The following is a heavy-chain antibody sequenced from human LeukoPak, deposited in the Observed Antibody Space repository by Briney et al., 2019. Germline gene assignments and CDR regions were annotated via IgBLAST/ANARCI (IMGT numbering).Heavy chain of an antibody. CDR3: AREGYSPY. CDR1: GFIFSTYS. V-gene: IGHV3-48*04. CDR2: ISGSGSII. Sequence: GGSLRLSCAASGFIFSTYSMNWVRQAPGKGLEWVSYISGSGSIIYYADSVKGRFTISRDNAKNSLYLQMNSLRAGDTAVYYCAREGYSPYWGQGTLVTVSS. J-gene: IGHJ4*02. D-gene: IGHD6-13*01.